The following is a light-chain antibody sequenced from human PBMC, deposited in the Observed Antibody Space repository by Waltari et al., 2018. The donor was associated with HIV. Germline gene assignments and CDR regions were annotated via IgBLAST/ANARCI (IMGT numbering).Light chain of an antibody. CDR2: DDR. Sequence: YVLTQPPSVSVAPNQTATVACIGENIGVRDVHWYLQRSGQAPEVVIHDDRDPGPGVPCRITGYNAGDMATLTIASVEAGDEAVYYCQVCGATNDWVFGGGTKVTVL. J-gene: IGLJ3*02. CDR1: NIGVRD. CDR3: QVCGATNDWV. V-gene: IGLV3-21*02.